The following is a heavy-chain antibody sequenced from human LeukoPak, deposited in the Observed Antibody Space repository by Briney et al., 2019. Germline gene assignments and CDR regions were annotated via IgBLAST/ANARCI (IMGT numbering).Heavy chain of an antibody. J-gene: IGHJ6*03. CDR3: ARLAFCTNAVCFSNYYYSMDV. Sequence: GESLKISCKGSGCSFTSYWIGWVRQMPGKGLEWMGIIYPDDSDTKYSPSFQGQVTISADKSISTAYLQWSSLKASDTAMYYCARLAFCTNAVCFSNYYYSMDVWGRGTTVTVSS. V-gene: IGHV5-51*03. CDR1: GCSFTSYW. D-gene: IGHD2-8*01. CDR2: IYPDDSDT.